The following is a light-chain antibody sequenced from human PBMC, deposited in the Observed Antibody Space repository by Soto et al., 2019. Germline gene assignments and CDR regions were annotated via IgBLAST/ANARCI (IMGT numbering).Light chain of an antibody. CDR2: DAS. J-gene: IGKJ4*01. Sequence: AALSVNTGERATLSCRASQSVSSNLAWYQQKPGQAPRLLIYDASNRATGIPARFSGSGSGTDFTLTISSLEPEDFAVYYCQQRSNWPLPFGGGSNVDIK. CDR1: QSVSSN. CDR3: QQRSNWPLP. V-gene: IGKV3-11*01.